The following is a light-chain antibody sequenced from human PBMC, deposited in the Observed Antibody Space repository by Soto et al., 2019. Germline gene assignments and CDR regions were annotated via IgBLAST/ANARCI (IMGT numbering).Light chain of an antibody. CDR2: DAS. Sequence: EIVLTQSPATLSLSPGERATLSCRASQSVSSYLAWYQQKPGQAPRLLIYDASNRATGIPARFSGSGSGTDFTLTISRLEPEDFAVYSCQQYGSSPPTFGQGTKVDIK. J-gene: IGKJ2*01. CDR3: QQYGSSPPT. V-gene: IGKV3-20*01. CDR1: QSVSSY.